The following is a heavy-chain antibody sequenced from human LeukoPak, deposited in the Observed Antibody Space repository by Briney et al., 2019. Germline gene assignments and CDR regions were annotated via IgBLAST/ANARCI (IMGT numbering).Heavy chain of an antibody. CDR3: ARESYSSSWYSPCDY. J-gene: IGHJ4*02. D-gene: IGHD6-13*01. Sequence: SQTLSLTCAISGDSFSSNSAAWNWLRQSPSRGLEWLGRTYYRPKWYNDYAVSVKSRLTINPDTSNNQFSLQLNSVTPEDTAVYYCARESYSSSWYSPCDYWGQGTLVTVSS. CDR1: GDSFSSNSAA. CDR2: TYYRPKWYN. V-gene: IGHV6-1*01.